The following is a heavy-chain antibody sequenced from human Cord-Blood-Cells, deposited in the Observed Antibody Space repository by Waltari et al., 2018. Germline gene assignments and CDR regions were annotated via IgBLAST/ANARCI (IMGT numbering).Heavy chain of an antibody. J-gene: IGHJ3*02. D-gene: IGHD3-10*01. CDR2: INQREST. CDR3: ARSPRGSGSYGPDAFDI. CDR1: GGSFSGYY. Sequence: QVQLQQWGAGLLKPSETLSLTCAVYGGSFSGYYWSWIRQPPGKGLEWIGEINQRESTNYNPALKSRVTIAVDTSKNQCSRKLSSVTAADTAVYYCARSPRGSGSYGPDAFDIWGQGTMVTVSS. V-gene: IGHV4-34*01.